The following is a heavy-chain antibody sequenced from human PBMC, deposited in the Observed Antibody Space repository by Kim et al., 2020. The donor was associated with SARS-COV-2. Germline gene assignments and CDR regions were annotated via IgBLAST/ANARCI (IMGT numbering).Heavy chain of an antibody. CDR3: ARQLNWVFDY. CDR2: WYY. J-gene: IGHJ4*02. D-gene: IGHD2-2*01. Sequence: WYYDYAESMKSRVTLSPDTSENQFSLQLRSVTPEDTAMYYCARQLNWVFDYWGQGTLVTVSS. V-gene: IGHV6-1*01.